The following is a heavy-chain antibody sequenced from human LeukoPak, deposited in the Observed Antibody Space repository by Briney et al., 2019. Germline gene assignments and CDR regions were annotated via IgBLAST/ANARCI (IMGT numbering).Heavy chain of an antibody. CDR1: GYTFTGYY. D-gene: IGHD2-21*01. J-gene: IGHJ4*02. V-gene: IGHV1-46*01. CDR3: ARDLKHGYFDY. Sequence: ASVKVSCKASGYTFTGYYMHWVRQAPGQGLEWMGIINPSGGSTSYAQKFQGRVTMTRDMSTSTVYMELSSLRSEDTAVYYCARDLKHGYFDYWGQGTLVTVSS. CDR2: INPSGGST.